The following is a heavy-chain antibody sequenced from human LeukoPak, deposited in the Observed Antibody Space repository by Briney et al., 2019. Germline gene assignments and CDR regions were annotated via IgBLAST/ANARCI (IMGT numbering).Heavy chain of an antibody. CDR2: ISAYNGNT. Sequence: RASVKVSCKASGYTFTNYGVSWVRQAPGQGLEWMGWISAYNGNTNYAQKLQGRVTMTTDTSTSTAYMELRSLRSDDTAVYYCARETSQKGAHYMDVWGKGTTVTISS. J-gene: IGHJ6*03. CDR3: ARETSQKGAHYMDV. D-gene: IGHD3-16*01. CDR1: GYTFTNYG. V-gene: IGHV1-18*01.